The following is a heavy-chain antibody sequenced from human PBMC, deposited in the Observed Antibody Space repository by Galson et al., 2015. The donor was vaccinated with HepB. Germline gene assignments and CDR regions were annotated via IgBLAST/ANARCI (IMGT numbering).Heavy chain of an antibody. J-gene: IGHJ4*02. V-gene: IGHV3-23*01. D-gene: IGHD5-24*01. CDR1: GITFSSYA. CDR2: ISGSGGST. CDR3: AKLSGWLQLPPDY. Sequence: SLRLSCAASGITFSSYAMSWVRQAPGKGLEWVSGISGSGGSTYYADSVKGRFTISRDNSKNTLYLQMNSLRAEDTAVYYCAKLSGWLQLPPDYWGQGTLDTVSS.